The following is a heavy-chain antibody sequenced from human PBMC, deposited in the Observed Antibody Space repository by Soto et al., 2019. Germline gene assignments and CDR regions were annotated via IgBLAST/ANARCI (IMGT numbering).Heavy chain of an antibody. CDR1: GFTFSESA. J-gene: IGHJ4*02. V-gene: IGHV3-73*02. D-gene: IGHD1-1*01. Sequence: EVQLVESGGGFVRPGGSLTLSCRTSGFTFSESAMNWVRQASGKGLEWVGHIRSQPNGHATEYAASVKGRFTISRDDSRNTAYLQMDSLTTEDTAVYFCNRDWRNAADYWVQGILVTVSS. CDR3: NRDWRNAADY. CDR2: IRSQPNGHAT.